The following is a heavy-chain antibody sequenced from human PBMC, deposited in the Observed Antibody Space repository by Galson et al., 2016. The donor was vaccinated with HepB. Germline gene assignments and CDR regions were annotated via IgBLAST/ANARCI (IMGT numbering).Heavy chain of an antibody. CDR1: GDSVSNHSAA. J-gene: IGHJ6*02. Sequence: CAISGDSVSNHSAAWSWIRQSPSRGLEWLGRTYFRAKWYHDYAVSMRSRIIISPDTSKNQFSLQVKSVTPADTAVYYCTRAPLWRDLGKDLYFNYYGMDVWGQGTTGTVSS. V-gene: IGHV6-1*01. CDR3: TRAPLWRDLGKDLYFNYYGMDV. CDR2: TYFRAKWYH. D-gene: IGHD3-10*01.